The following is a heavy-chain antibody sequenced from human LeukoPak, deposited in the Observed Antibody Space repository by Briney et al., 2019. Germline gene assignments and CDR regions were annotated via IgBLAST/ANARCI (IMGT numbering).Heavy chain of an antibody. J-gene: IGHJ6*02. Sequence: ASVKVSCKASGYTFTGYYMHWVRQAPGQGRERMGWINPNSGGTNYAQELQGWGSMTSDTSINTAYVELSRLRSNDKAVYSCARRLLESSTDTSIGLTYYYSYGMDVWGQGTTVTVSS. CDR3: ARRLLESSTDTSIGLTYYYSYGMDV. D-gene: IGHD3-3*01. V-gene: IGHV1-2*04. CDR2: INPNSGGT. CDR1: GYTFTGYY.